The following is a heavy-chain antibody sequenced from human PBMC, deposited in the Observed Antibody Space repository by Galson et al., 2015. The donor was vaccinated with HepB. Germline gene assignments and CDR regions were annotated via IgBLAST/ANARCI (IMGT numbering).Heavy chain of an antibody. D-gene: IGHD3-3*01. Sequence: SVKVSCKASGYTFTGYFLHWVRQAPGQGLEWMGWTNPNTGGTEFAQNFQGRVTMTRDRSISTAYMEVSRLRPDDTAVYFCARDMIFGAVEYYNGMDVWGQGTTVTVSS. V-gene: IGHV1-2*02. J-gene: IGHJ6*02. CDR1: GYTFTGYF. CDR3: ARDMIFGAVEYYNGMDV. CDR2: TNPNTGGT.